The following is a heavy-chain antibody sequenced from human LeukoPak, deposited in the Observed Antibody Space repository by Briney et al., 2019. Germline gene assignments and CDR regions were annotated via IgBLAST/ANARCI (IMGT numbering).Heavy chain of an antibody. CDR3: AKDGVAVAGTLNAFDI. CDR2: ISWNSGSI. D-gene: IGHD6-19*01. CDR1: GFTFDDYA. J-gene: IGHJ3*02. V-gene: IGHV3-9*01. Sequence: GRSLRLSCAASGFTFDDYAMHWVRQAPGEGLEWVSGISWNSGSIGYADSVKGRFTISRDNAKNSLYLQMNSLRAEDTALYYCAKDGVAVAGTLNAFDIWGQGTMVTVSS.